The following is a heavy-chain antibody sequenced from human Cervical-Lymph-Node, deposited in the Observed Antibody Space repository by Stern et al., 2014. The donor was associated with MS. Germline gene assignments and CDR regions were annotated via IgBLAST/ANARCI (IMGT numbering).Heavy chain of an antibody. J-gene: IGHJ3*01. V-gene: IGHV3-30*04. Sequence: QVQLVQSGGGVVQPGRSLRLSCVASGFVFSDCSMHWVRQAPGKGLEWVAVVSCDEANEYYAESVKGRFTISRDNSMNTLFLQMNNLRPEDTAVYYCTSERIYQSHAFDLWGLGTKVIVSS. CDR2: VSCDEANE. D-gene: IGHD2-2*01. CDR3: TSERIYQSHAFDL. CDR1: GFVFSDCS.